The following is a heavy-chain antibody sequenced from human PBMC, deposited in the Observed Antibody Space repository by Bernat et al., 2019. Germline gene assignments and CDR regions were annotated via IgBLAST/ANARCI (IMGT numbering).Heavy chain of an antibody. V-gene: IGHV3-23*01. CDR1: GFTFDSCA. CDR2: ISGSGGST. CDR3: AKASDRLRYFDWLFYFDY. D-gene: IGHD3-9*01. J-gene: IGHJ4*02. Sequence: EVQVLESGGGLVQPGGSLRLSCVASGFTFDSCALSWVRQAPGKGLEWVSSISGSGGSTYYADSVKGRFTISRDNSKNTLYLQMNSLRAEDTDVYYCAKASDRLRYFDWLFYFDYWGQGTLVTVSS.